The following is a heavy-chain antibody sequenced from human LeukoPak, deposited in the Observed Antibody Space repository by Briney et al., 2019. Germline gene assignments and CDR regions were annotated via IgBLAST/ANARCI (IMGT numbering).Heavy chain of an antibody. D-gene: IGHD4-17*01. Sequence: PGRSLRLSCAASGFTFSSYAMHWVRQAPGKGLEWVAVISYDGSNKYYADSVKGRFTISRDNSKNTLYLQMNSLRAEDTAVYYCAREGYGDYDLDYWGQGTLVTVSS. CDR3: AREGYGDYDLDY. CDR2: ISYDGSNK. CDR1: GFTFSSYA. V-gene: IGHV3-30-3*01. J-gene: IGHJ4*02.